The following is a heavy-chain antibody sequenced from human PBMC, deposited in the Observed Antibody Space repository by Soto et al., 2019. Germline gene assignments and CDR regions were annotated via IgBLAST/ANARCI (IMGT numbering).Heavy chain of an antibody. J-gene: IGHJ6*04. CDR1: GCSLSTSGMG. CDR3: LHVKMDV. CDR2: IYWDDDE. Sequence: QITLKESGRTLVKPTQTLTLICTFSGCSLSTSGMGVGWIRQPPGKALEWLALIYWDDDERYSPSLKSRLTITKDTSKNQVVLTMTNTDPVDTATYYCLHVKMDVWGEGTTVTVSS. V-gene: IGHV2-5*02.